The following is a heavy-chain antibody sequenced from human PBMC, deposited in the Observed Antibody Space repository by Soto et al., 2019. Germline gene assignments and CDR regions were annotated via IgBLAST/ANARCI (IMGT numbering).Heavy chain of an antibody. Sequence: GGPLRLSCAASGFTFSSYGMHWVRQAPGKGLEWVSSISSTTNYIYYGDSMKGRFTISRDNAKNSLYLEMNSLRAEDTAVYYCARESEDLTSNFDYWGQGTLVTVSS. V-gene: IGHV3-21*06. J-gene: IGHJ4*02. CDR3: ARESEDLTSNFDY. CDR1: GFTFSSYG. CDR2: ISSTTNYI.